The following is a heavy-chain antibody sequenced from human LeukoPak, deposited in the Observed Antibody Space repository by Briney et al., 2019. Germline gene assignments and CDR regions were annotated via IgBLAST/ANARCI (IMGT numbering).Heavy chain of an antibody. J-gene: IGHJ5*02. CDR1: GYTFTSYG. D-gene: IGHD1-1*01. CDR2: ISAYNGNT. V-gene: IGHV1-18*01. Sequence: ASGKVSCKTSGYTFTSYGISWVRQAPGQGLEWMGWISAYNGNTNYAQKLQGRVTMTTDTSTSTAYMELRSLRSDDTAVYYCARDPDWNHLRGFDPWGQGTLVTVSS. CDR3: ARDPDWNHLRGFDP.